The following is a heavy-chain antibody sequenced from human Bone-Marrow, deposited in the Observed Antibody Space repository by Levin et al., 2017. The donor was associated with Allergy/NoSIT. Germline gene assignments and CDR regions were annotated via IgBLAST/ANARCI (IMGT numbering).Heavy chain of an antibody. Sequence: PGGSLRLSCKASGDTFSSYDINWVRQASGQGLEWMGWMNPNSGNTVYAKKFQGRVTMTRNTSISTAYMDLSSLRSDDTATYYCATGQGHLVGPPWGQGTLVTVSA. V-gene: IGHV1-8*01. CDR1: GDTFSSYD. CDR3: ATGQGHLVGPP. D-gene: IGHD6-6*01. CDR2: MNPNSGNT. J-gene: IGHJ5*02.